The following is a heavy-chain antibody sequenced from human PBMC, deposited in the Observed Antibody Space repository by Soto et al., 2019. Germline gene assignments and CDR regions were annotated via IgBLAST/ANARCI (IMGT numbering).Heavy chain of an antibody. CDR3: ASGSTVINTLDF. CDR2: IYYGGST. D-gene: IGHD4-17*01. J-gene: IGHJ4*02. Sequence: TLSLTCTVSGGSITSGDYYWSLIRQPPGKGLEWVGYIYYGGSTYYNPSLKSRITISLDTPKNQFSLKLTYVTAADTAVYYCASGSTVINTLDFWGQGTLVTVSS. V-gene: IGHV4-30-4*01. CDR1: GGSITSGDYY.